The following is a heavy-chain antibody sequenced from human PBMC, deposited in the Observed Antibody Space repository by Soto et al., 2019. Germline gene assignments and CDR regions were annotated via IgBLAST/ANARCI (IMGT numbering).Heavy chain of an antibody. CDR1: GFTFSSYW. D-gene: IGHD3-10*01. CDR3: ARGGVVPGDFDY. Sequence: EVQLVESVGGLVQPGGSLSLSCAASGFTFSSYWMHWVRQAPGKGLVWVSHIDNDGGSTRYADSVRGRVTISRDNAKNTLYLQMSSLRAEDTALYYCARGGVVPGDFDYWGQGTLVTVSS. J-gene: IGHJ4*02. V-gene: IGHV3-74*01. CDR2: IDNDGGST.